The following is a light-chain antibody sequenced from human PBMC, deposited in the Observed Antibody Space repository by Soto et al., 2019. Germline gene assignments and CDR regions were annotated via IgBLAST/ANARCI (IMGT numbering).Light chain of an antibody. V-gene: IGKV3-15*01. J-gene: IGKJ5*01. CDR3: QQRHMWPIT. Sequence: EIVMTQSPATLSVSPGERATLSCRASQSVVTNLAWYRQKPGQAPRLLIFGASTRATGIPPRFSGSGSGTDFTLTISSLEPEDSAVYYCQQRHMWPITFGQGTRLEIK. CDR1: QSVVTN. CDR2: GAS.